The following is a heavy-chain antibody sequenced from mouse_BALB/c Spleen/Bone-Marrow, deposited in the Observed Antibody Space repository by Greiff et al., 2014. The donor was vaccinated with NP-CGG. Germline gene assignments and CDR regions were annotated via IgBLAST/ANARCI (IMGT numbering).Heavy chain of an antibody. CDR3: ARNKDDAMDY. CDR2: IWSGGST. Sequence: VQLQQSGPGLVQPSQSLSITCTVSGFSLTSYGVHWVRHPPGKGLEWLGVIWSGGSTDYNAAFISRLSISKDNSKSQVFFKMNSLQADDTAIYYCARNKDDAMDYWGQGTSVTVSS. CDR1: GFSLTSYG. J-gene: IGHJ4*01. V-gene: IGHV2-4*02. D-gene: IGHD2-12*01.